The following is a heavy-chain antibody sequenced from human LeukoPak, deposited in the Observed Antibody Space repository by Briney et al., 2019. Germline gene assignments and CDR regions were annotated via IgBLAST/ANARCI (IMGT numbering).Heavy chain of an antibody. Sequence: SETLSLTCTVSGDSINSYYWSWIRQPAGKGLEWIGRIYTSGITNYNPSLKGRVTMSVDTSKNQFSLKLSSFTAADTAVYYCARVPLRRSVFDIWGQGTMVAVSS. CDR3: ARVPLRRSVFDI. CDR1: GDSINSYY. V-gene: IGHV4-4*07. D-gene: IGHD5-12*01. CDR2: IYTSGIT. J-gene: IGHJ3*02.